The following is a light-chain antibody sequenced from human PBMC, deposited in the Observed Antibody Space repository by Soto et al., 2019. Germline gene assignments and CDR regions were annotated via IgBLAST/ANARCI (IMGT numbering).Light chain of an antibody. Sequence: DIQMTQSPSSLSASVGDRVTITCRASQTISSYLNWYQQKPGKAPKLLIYTTSSLQGGVPSRFSGSGSGTDLTLTISNLLPEDFATYYCQQSYTTPWTFGQGTKVEI. CDR1: QTISSY. CDR3: QQSYTTPWT. V-gene: IGKV1-39*01. J-gene: IGKJ1*01. CDR2: TTS.